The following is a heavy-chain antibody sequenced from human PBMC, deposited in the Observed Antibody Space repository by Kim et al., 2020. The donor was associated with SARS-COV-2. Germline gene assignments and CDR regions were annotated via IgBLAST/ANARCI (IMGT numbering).Heavy chain of an antibody. CDR2: ISYDGSNK. CDR3: ARDPITMVRGVIIREDALDI. Sequence: GGSLRLSCAASGFTFSSYAMHWVRQAPGKGLEWVAVISYDGSNKYYADSVKGRFTISRDNSKNTLYLQMNSLRAEDTAVYYCARDPITMVRGVIIREDALDIWGQGTMVTVSS. D-gene: IGHD3-10*01. J-gene: IGHJ3*02. CDR1: GFTFSSYA. V-gene: IGHV3-30-3*01.